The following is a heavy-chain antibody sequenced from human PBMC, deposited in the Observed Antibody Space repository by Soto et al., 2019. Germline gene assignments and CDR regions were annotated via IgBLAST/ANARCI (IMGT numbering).Heavy chain of an antibody. D-gene: IGHD2-8*02. Sequence: GGSLRLSCAASGFTFSSDSMNLVRQAPGKGLEWVSSISSSSSYIYYADSVKGRFTISRDNAKNSLYLQMNSLRAEDTAVYYCARDKITGLFDYWGRGTLVTVSS. J-gene: IGHJ4*02. V-gene: IGHV3-21*01. CDR1: GFTFSSDS. CDR2: ISSSSSYI. CDR3: ARDKITGLFDY.